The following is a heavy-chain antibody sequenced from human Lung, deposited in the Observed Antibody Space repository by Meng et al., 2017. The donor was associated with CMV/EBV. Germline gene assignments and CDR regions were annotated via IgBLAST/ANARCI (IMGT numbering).Heavy chain of an antibody. CDR2: ISSTSIHI. CDR1: GFTFSSYS. CDR3: ARGRGYCSSTNCYLNFDY. V-gene: IGHV3-21*01. D-gene: IGHD2-2*01. J-gene: IGHJ4*02. Sequence: GEXXKISCAASGFTFSSYSMNWVRQAPGKGLEWVSSISSTSIHIYYADSVKGRFTISRDNGKNLLYLQLNSLRAEDTAVYYCARGRGYCSSTNCYLNFDYWGQGTXVTVSS.